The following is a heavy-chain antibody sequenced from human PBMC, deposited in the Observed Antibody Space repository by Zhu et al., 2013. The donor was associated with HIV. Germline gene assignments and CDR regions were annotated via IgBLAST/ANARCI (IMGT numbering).Heavy chain of an antibody. D-gene: IGHD2-21*02. CDR1: GGTFSSYA. V-gene: IGHV1-69*06. Sequence: QVQLVQSGAEVKKPGSSVKVSCKASGGTFSSYAISWVRQAPGQGLEWMGGIIPIFGTANYAQKFQGRVTITADKSTSTAYMELSSLRSEDTAVYYCARTSGYCGGDCYSVDSDYYYYGMDVWGQGTDGHRLL. CDR3: ARTSGYCGGDCYSVDSDYYYYGMDV. J-gene: IGHJ6*02. CDR2: IIPIFGTA.